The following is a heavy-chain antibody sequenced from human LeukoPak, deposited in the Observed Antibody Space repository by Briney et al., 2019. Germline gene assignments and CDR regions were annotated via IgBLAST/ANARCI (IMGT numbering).Heavy chain of an antibody. J-gene: IGHJ4*02. CDR2: IYYSGST. V-gene: IGHV4-61*05. D-gene: IGHD1-26*01. Sequence: SETLSLTCTVSGGSISTSSYYWSWIRQPPGKGLEWIGYIYYSGSTNYNPSLKSRVTISVDTSKNQFSLKLSSVTAADTAVYYCARGSVGATWTSFDYWGQGTLVTVSS. CDR1: GGSISTSSYY. CDR3: ARGSVGATWTSFDY.